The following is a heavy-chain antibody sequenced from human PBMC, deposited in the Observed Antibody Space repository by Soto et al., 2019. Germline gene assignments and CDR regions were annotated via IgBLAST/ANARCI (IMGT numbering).Heavy chain of an antibody. CDR3: AIYGDYADAFDI. Sequence: GGSLRLSCAASGFTFSSYSMNWVRQAPGKGLEWVSSISSSSSYIYYADSVKGRFTISRDNAKNSLYLQMNSLRAEDTAVYYCAIYGDYADAFDIWGQGTMVTVSS. CDR1: GFTFSSYS. V-gene: IGHV3-21*01. CDR2: ISSSSSYI. J-gene: IGHJ3*02. D-gene: IGHD4-17*01.